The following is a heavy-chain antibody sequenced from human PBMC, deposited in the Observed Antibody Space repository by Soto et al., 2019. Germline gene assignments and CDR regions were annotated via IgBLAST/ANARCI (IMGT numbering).Heavy chain of an antibody. D-gene: IGHD2-21*02. CDR1: GFSFSSLA. V-gene: IGHV3-23*01. CDR3: AKDQTDVTLFDY. Sequence: LRLSCAASGFSFSSLAMSWVRQAPGKGLEWVSSISGRGVDTLYADSVKGRFTISRDNSRSTLYLQVNSLRAEDTAVYYCAKDQTDVTLFDYWGQGTLVTVSS. J-gene: IGHJ4*02. CDR2: ISGRGVDT.